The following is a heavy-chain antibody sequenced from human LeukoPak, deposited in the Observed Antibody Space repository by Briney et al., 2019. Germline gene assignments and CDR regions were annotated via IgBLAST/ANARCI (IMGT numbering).Heavy chain of an antibody. Sequence: GGSLRLSCAAPGFTVSSNYMSWVRQAPGKGLEWASVIYSGGSTYYADTVKGRFTISRDNSKNTLYLQMNSLRAEDTAVYYCAREIVYGSGINWFDPWGQGTLVTVSS. CDR1: GFTVSSNY. J-gene: IGHJ5*02. D-gene: IGHD3-10*01. CDR2: IYSGGST. CDR3: AREIVYGSGINWFDP. V-gene: IGHV3-66*02.